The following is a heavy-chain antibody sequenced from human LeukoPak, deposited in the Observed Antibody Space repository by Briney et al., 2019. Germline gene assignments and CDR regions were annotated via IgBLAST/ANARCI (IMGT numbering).Heavy chain of an antibody. Sequence: ASVKVSCKASGYTFTGYYMHWVRQAPGQGLEWMGWINPNSGGTNYAQKFQGRVTMTRDTSISTAYMELSRLRSDDTAVYYCARRSLSYYGGNTDYFDYWGQGTLVTVSS. V-gene: IGHV1-2*02. CDR3: ARRSLSYYGGNTDYFDY. CDR1: GYTFTGYY. CDR2: INPNSGGT. J-gene: IGHJ4*02. D-gene: IGHD4-23*01.